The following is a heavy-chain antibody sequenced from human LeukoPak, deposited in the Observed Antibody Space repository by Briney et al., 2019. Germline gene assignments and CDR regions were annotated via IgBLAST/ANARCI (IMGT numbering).Heavy chain of an antibody. V-gene: IGHV1-69*13. CDR2: IIPIFGTT. Sequence: GASVKVSCKASGGTFSSYAISWVRQAPGQGLEWMGGIIPIFGTTNYAQKLQGRDTITADESTSTAYMELSSLRSEDTAVYYCARADIVVVPAAGGAAFDIWGQGTMVTVSS. CDR3: ARADIVVVPAAGGAAFDI. D-gene: IGHD2-2*01. CDR1: GGTFSSYA. J-gene: IGHJ3*02.